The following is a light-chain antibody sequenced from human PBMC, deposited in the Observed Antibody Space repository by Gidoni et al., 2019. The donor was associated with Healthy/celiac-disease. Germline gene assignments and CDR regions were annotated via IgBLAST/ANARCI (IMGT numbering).Light chain of an antibody. CDR1: QSVSSY. CDR2: DAS. Sequence: ETAWTHSPATLSSSPGETATLSCRASQSVSSYLAWYQQKPGQAPRLLIYDASNRATGIPARFSGSGSGTDFTLTISSLEPEDFAVYYCQQRSNGSYTFXXXTKLEIK. CDR3: QQRSNGSYT. V-gene: IGKV3-11*01. J-gene: IGKJ2*01.